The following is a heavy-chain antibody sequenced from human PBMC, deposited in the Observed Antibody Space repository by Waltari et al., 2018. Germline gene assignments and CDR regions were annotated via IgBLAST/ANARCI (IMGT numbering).Heavy chain of an antibody. Sequence: QVQLQESGPGLVKPSETLSLTCTVSGGSISSYYWSWIRQPPGKGLEWIGYIYYSGSTNYNPSLNSRVTISVDTSKNQFSLKLSSVTAADTAVYYCAGTVGATRADAFDIWGQGTMVTVSS. CDR2: IYYSGST. CDR1: GGSISSYY. J-gene: IGHJ3*02. V-gene: IGHV4-59*01. CDR3: AGTVGATRADAFDI. D-gene: IGHD1-26*01.